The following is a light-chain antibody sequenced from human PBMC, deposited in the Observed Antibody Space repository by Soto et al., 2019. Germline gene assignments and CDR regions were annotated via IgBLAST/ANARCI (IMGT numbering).Light chain of an antibody. CDR3: CSYAGSKDVV. V-gene: IGLV2-23*02. CDR2: EVS. CDR1: SSDVGSYNL. Sequence: QSALTQPASVSGSPGQSITISCTGTSSDVGSYNLVSWYQHHPGKAPKLMIYEVSKRPSGVSNRFSGSKSGNTASLTISGLQAEDEADYYCCSYAGSKDVVFGGGTKVTVL. J-gene: IGLJ2*01.